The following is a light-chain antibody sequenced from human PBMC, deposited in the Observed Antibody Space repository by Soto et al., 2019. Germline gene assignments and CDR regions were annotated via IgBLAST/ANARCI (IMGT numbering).Light chain of an antibody. CDR1: QSLSSRN. CDR2: GVS. J-gene: IGKJ2*01. V-gene: IGKV3-20*01. Sequence: ELVLTQFPGTLCLPPGERANLSCRSSQSLSSRNLAWYQQKPGQAPRPLIYGVSSRATGIPDRFSGSGSGTDFTLTIRRLEPEDFAVYYCQQYGGSPLYTGGKGNTV. CDR3: QQYGGSPLYT.